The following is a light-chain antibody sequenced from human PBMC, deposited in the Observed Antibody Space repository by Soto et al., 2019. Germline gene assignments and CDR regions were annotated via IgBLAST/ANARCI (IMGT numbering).Light chain of an antibody. Sequence: EIVLTQSPGTLSLSPGERATLSCRASQSVSDSYLARYQQKPGQAPRLLIYASSRATGIPDRFSGSGSGTDFTRTISRLEPEDFAVYYCQHYGTSALFGPGTKVDIK. CDR3: QHYGTSAL. CDR2: AS. V-gene: IGKV3-20*01. J-gene: IGKJ3*01. CDR1: QSVSDSY.